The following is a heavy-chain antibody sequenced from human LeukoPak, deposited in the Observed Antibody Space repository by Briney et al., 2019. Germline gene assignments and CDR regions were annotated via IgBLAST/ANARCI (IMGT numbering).Heavy chain of an antibody. D-gene: IGHD5-18*01. V-gene: IGHV3-30-3*01. CDR2: ISYDGSNK. CDR3: ARGNTGYSYGYPGY. J-gene: IGHJ4*02. CDR1: GFTFSSYA. Sequence: GGSLRLSCAASGFTFSSYAMHWVRQAPGKGLEWVAVISYDGSNKYYADSVKGRFTISRDNSKNTLYLQMNSLRAEDTAVYYCARGNTGYSYGYPGYWGQGTLVTVSS.